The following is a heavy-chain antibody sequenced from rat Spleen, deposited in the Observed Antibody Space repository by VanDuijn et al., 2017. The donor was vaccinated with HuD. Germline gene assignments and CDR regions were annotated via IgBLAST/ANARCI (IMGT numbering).Heavy chain of an antibody. V-gene: IGHV5-27*01. CDR3: TTGDYDGYPNWFAY. D-gene: IGHD1-12*03. Sequence: EVQLVESGGGLVQPGRSLKLSCAASGFTFSNYYMAWVRQAPTKGLEWVAYISTGGGSTYYRDSVKGRFTISRDNAKSTLYLQMDSLRSEDTATYYCTTGDYDGYPNWFAYWGQGTLVTVSS. J-gene: IGHJ3*01. CDR1: GFTFSNYY. CDR2: ISTGGGST.